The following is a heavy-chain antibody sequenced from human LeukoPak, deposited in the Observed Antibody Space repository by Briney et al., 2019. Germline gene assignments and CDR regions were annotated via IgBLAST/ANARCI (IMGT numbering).Heavy chain of an antibody. Sequence: PGGSLRLSCAASGFTFDDYAMHWVRQAPGKGLEWVSGISWNSGSIGYADSVKGRFTISRDNAKNSLYLQMNSLRAEDTALYYCAKVRRGYSGLDAFDIWGQGTMVTVSS. D-gene: IGHD5-12*01. CDR1: GFTFDDYA. CDR2: ISWNSGSI. V-gene: IGHV3-9*01. CDR3: AKVRRGYSGLDAFDI. J-gene: IGHJ3*02.